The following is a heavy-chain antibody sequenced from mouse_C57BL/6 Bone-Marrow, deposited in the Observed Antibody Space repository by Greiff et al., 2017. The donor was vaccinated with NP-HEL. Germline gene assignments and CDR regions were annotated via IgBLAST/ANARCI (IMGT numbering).Heavy chain of an antibody. CDR3: ARNAITTVVAHWYFDV. CDR2: IWTGGGT. J-gene: IGHJ1*03. Sequence: VQVVESGPGLVAPSQSLSITCTVSGFSLTSYAISWVRQPPGKGLEWLGVIWTGGGTNYNSALKSRLSISKDNSKSQVFLKMNSLQTDDTARYYCARNAITTVVAHWYFDVWGTGTTVTVSS. D-gene: IGHD1-1*01. V-gene: IGHV2-9-1*01. CDR1: GFSLTSYA.